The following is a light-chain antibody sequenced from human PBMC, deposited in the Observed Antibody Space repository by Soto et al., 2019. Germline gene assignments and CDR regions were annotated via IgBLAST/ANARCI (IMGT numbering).Light chain of an antibody. CDR2: DAS. CDR3: QQRFNWPPFT. CDR1: QSVSSY. V-gene: IGKV3-11*01. Sequence: EIVLTQSPATLSLSPGERATLSCRASQSVSSYLAWYQQKPGQAPRLLIYDASNRATGIPARFSGGGSGTNVTLPTSSLVPEDFAVYYCQQRFNWPPFTFGKGTKREIK. J-gene: IGKJ2*01.